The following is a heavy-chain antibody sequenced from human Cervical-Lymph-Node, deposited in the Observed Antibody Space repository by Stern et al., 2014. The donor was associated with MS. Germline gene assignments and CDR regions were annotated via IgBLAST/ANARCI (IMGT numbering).Heavy chain of an antibody. CDR2: INPATGVT. CDR3: ARQNMVRGVTELDF. Sequence: VHLVESGTEVKKSGASVRVSCKASGYIFSIYYIHWVRQAPGEGLEWLGIINPATGVTTYAQKFQDRVTMTNDSSTSTLCLEMSNLTSEDTAVYFCARQNMVRGVTELDFWGQGTLVTVSS. V-gene: IGHV1-46*01. D-gene: IGHD3-10*01. CDR1: GYIFSIYY. J-gene: IGHJ4*02.